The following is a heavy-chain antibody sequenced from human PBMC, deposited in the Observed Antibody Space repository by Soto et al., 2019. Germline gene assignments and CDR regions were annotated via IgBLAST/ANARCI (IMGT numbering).Heavy chain of an antibody. J-gene: IGHJ2*01. CDR1: GGSFSGYY. D-gene: IGHD3-10*01. CDR2: INHSGST. V-gene: IGHV4-34*01. Sequence: QVHLQQWGAGLLKPSETLSLTCAVYGGSFSGYYWSWIRQPPGKGLEWIGEINHSGSTNYNPSLKSRVSISVGTSNNQFSLRLSSLTAADTAVYYCARGRGDGYNQHWYFDLWGRGTLYTVSS. CDR3: ARGRGDGYNQHWYFDL.